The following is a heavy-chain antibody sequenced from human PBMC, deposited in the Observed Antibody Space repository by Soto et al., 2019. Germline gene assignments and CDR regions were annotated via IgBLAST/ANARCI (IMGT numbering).Heavy chain of an antibody. CDR1: GGSISSYY. CDR3: ASAAMDRNYYYYYMDV. J-gene: IGHJ6*03. V-gene: IGHV4-59*01. D-gene: IGHD5-18*01. Sequence: SETLSLTCTVSGGSISSYYWSWIRQPPGKGLEWIGYIYYSGSTNYNPSLKSRVTISVDTSKNQFSLKLSSVTAADTAVYYCASAAMDRNYYYYYMDVWGKGTTVTAP. CDR2: IYYSGST.